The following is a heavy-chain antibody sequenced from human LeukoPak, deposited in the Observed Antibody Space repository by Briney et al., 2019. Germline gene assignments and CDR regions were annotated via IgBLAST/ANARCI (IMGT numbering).Heavy chain of an antibody. Sequence: GGSLRLSCAASGFTFSNSGMHWVRQAPGEGLAWVAFIRYDGTNKYYADSVKGRFTISRDNSKNTLYLQMSSLGAEDTAVYFCAKDHSRSGYDKGLLDYWGQGTLVTVSS. CDR3: AKDHSRSGYDKGLLDY. CDR1: GFTFSNSG. V-gene: IGHV3-30*02. CDR2: IRYDGTNK. J-gene: IGHJ4*02. D-gene: IGHD5-12*01.